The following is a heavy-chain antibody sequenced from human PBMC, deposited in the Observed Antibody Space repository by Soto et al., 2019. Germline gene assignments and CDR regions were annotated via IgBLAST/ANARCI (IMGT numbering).Heavy chain of an antibody. J-gene: IGHJ3*02. D-gene: IGHD3-9*01. CDR1: GFTFTSSA. Sequence: VASVKVSCKASGFTFTSSAMQWVRQARGQRLEWIGWIVVGSGNTNYAQKFQERVTITRDMSTSTAYMELSSLRSEDTAVYYCAADQMDYDILTGYYRYAFDIWGQGTMVTV. V-gene: IGHV1-58*02. CDR3: AADQMDYDILTGYYRYAFDI. CDR2: IVVGSGNT.